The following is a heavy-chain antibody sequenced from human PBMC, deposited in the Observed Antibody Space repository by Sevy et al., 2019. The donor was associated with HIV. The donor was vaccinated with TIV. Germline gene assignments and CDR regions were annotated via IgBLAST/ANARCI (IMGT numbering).Heavy chain of an antibody. J-gene: IGHJ4*02. CDR2: IYPDDSDT. Sequence: GESLKFSCKGSGYSFTSHWIGWVRHMPGKGLEWMGIIYPDDSDTRYSPSFQGQVTFSADKSISTAYLQWSSLKASDTAMYYCATSRSGYFDSSGYYIYWGQGTLVTVSS. CDR3: ATSRSGYFDSSGYYIY. D-gene: IGHD3-22*01. CDR1: GYSFTSHW. V-gene: IGHV5-51*01.